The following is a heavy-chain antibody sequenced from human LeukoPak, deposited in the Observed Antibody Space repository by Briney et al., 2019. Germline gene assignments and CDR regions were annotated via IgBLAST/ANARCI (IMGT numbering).Heavy chain of an antibody. CDR3: AKHARRGGGGVIGNFDY. Sequence: SETLSLTCAVYGGSFSGYYWSWIRQPPGKGLEWIGSIYYSGSTYYNPSLKSRVTISVDTSKNQFSLKLSSVTAADTAVYYCAKHARRGGGGVIGNFDYWGQGTLVTVSS. CDR1: GGSFSGYY. CDR2: IYYSGST. V-gene: IGHV4-34*01. D-gene: IGHD3-16*02. J-gene: IGHJ4*02.